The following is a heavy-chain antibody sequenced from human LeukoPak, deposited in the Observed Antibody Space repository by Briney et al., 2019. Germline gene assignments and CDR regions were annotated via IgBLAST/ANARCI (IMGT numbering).Heavy chain of an antibody. CDR2: IKQDGSEK. CDR3: ARAPVLLWFGELLYYFDY. J-gene: IGHJ4*02. V-gene: IGHV3-7*01. CDR1: GFTFSSYW. Sequence: GGSLRLSRAASGFTFSSYWMSWVRQAPGKGLEWVANIKQDGSEKYYVDSVKGRFTISRDNAKNSLYLQMNSLRAEDTAVYYCARAPVLLWFGELLYYFDYWGQGTLVTVSS. D-gene: IGHD3-10*01.